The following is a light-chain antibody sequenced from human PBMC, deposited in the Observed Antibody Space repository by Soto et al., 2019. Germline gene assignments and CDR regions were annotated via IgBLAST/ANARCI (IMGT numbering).Light chain of an antibody. V-gene: IGKV1-33*01. Sequence: DIQMTQSPSSLSASVGDRVTITGQASQDIRKYVSWYQKKPGKAPKLLIYGASTLETGVPSRFSGSGSGTHFTFTISSLQPGDLATYSCQQYHSLPPTFGQGTKVEIK. CDR2: GAS. CDR1: QDIRKY. CDR3: QQYHSLPPT. J-gene: IGKJ1*01.